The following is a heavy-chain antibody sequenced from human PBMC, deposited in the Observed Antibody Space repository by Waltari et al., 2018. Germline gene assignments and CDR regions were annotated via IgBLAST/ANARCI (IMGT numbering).Heavy chain of an antibody. J-gene: IGHJ4*02. Sequence: EVQVVESGGDLVRPGGSLRLSCVASGFNFDNYWMNWVRQIPGKGLEWVAKIKGDGSEILYADSVKGRFTISRDNARNTLYVEMNNLRVEDTAVYFCATVRYWGQGTLVTVSS. CDR1: GFNFDNYW. CDR2: IKGDGSEI. CDR3: ATVRY. V-gene: IGHV3-7*01.